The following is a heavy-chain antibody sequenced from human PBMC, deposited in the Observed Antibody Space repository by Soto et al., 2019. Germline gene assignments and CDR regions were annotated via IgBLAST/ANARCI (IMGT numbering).Heavy chain of an antibody. CDR1: GFTFSSYS. CDR3: ARGRSLLHLGESRGIDY. Sequence: GGSLRLSCAASGFTFSSYSMNWVRQAPGKGLEWVSSISSSSSYIYYADSVKGRFTISRDNAKNSLYLQMNSLRAEDTAVYYCARGRSLLHLGESRGIDYWGQGTLVTVSS. J-gene: IGHJ4*02. D-gene: IGHD3-16*01. CDR2: ISSSSSYI. V-gene: IGHV3-21*01.